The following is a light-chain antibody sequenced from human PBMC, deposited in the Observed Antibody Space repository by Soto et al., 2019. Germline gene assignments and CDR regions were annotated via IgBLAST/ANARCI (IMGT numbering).Light chain of an antibody. CDR2: DVS. J-gene: IGLJ3*02. V-gene: IGLV2-11*01. CDR3: CSYAGTYTWV. Sequence: QSALTQPRSVSGSPGQSVTISCTGTSSDVGGYDYVSWYQQHPGRAPKVMIYDVSKRPSGVPNRFSGSKSGNRASLTISGLQTEDEADYYCCSYAGTYTWVFGGGTKLTVL. CDR1: SSDVGGYDY.